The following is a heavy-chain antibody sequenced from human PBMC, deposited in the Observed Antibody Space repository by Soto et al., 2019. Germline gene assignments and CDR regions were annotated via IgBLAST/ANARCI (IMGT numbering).Heavy chain of an antibody. CDR3: ESDGATSVSSSWYY. Sequence: GGSLRLSCADSGVTFNNYGMNWVRHIPGKGLEWVSGISASGGRTYYTDSVKGRFTISRDNSKNTLYLLMNSLRAEDTAVYYCESDGATSVSSSWYYWGPGTLVTV. J-gene: IGHJ4*02. D-gene: IGHD6-13*01. CDR2: ISASGGRT. CDR1: GVTFNNYG. V-gene: IGHV3-23*01.